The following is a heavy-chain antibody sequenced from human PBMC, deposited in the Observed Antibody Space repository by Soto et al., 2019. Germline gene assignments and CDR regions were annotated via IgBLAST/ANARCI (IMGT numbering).Heavy chain of an antibody. CDR2: IGPKNGDT. Sequence: HVQLVQSGAEVKESGASVKVSCKASGYTFTGHYIHWVRQAPGQGFEWVGEIGPKNGDTRYAQKFQGRVAMTNDSSITTVYMELTNLSPDDTAVYYCGRGRSGEIGVFYWGQGTLVTVHS. CDR1: GYTFTGHY. CDR3: GRGRSGEIGVFY. V-gene: IGHV1-2*02. D-gene: IGHD1-26*01. J-gene: IGHJ4*02.